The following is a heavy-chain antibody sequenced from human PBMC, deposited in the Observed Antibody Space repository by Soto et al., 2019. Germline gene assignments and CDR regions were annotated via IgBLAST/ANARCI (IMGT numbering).Heavy chain of an antibody. V-gene: IGHV5-10-1*01. D-gene: IGHD2-2*01. Sequence: EVQLVQSGAEVKKPGESLRISCKGSGYSFTSYWISWVRQMPGKGLEWMGRIDPSDSYTNYSPSFQGHVTISADKSISTAYLQWSSLKASDTAMYYCASSPRGYCSSTSCRELGNYYGMDVWGQWTTVTVSS. CDR2: IDPSDSYT. CDR1: GYSFTSYW. CDR3: ASSPRGYCSSTSCRELGNYYGMDV. J-gene: IGHJ6*02.